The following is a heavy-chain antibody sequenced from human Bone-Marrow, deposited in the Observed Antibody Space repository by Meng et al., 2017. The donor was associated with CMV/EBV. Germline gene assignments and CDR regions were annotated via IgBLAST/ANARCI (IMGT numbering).Heavy chain of an antibody. CDR2: ISGSGGST. Sequence: ESLKISRAASVFTFSSYAMSWVRQAPGKVLEWVSAISGSGGSTYYADSVKGRFTISRDNSMNTLYLQMNSLSAEDTAVYYCAKNAIVVVPAAIWVDSCGQGTLVTVSS. CDR1: VFTFSSYA. CDR3: AKNAIVVVPAAIWVDS. J-gene: IGHJ1*01. V-gene: IGHV3-23*01. D-gene: IGHD2-2*01.